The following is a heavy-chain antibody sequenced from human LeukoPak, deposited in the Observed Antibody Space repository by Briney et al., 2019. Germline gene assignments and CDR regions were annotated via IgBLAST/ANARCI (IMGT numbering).Heavy chain of an antibody. CDR3: ARAISDYYDSSGYLDY. D-gene: IGHD3-22*01. Sequence: SQTLSLTCTVSGGSISRGGYYWSWIRQHPGKGLEWIGYIYYSGSTYYNPSLKSRVTISVDTSKNQFSLKLSSVTAADTAVYYCARAISDYYDSSGYLDYWGQGTLVTVSS. J-gene: IGHJ4*02. CDR2: IYYSGST. CDR1: GGSISRGGYY. V-gene: IGHV4-31*03.